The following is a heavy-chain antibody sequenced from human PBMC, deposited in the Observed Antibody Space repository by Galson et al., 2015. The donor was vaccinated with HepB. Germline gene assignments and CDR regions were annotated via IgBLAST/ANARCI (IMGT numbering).Heavy chain of an antibody. CDR3: AKCPTSLLTWQHSTSCSSGMDV. CDR2: ISGGAYST. J-gene: IGHJ6*02. V-gene: IGHV3-23*01. D-gene: IGHD2-2*01. Sequence: SLRLSCAASGFTFSNSAMDWVRQAPGKGLEWVSLISGGAYSTYYADSVKGRFTISRDNSKNTLYLQMNSLRAEDTAEYYCAKCPTSLLTWQHSTSCSSGMDVWGQGTTVTVSS. CDR1: GFTFSNSA.